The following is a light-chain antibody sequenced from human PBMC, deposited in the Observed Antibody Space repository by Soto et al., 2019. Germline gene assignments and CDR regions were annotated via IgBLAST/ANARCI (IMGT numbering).Light chain of an antibody. CDR1: QGISTY. J-gene: IGKJ4*02. CDR3: RKYNSAPLT. V-gene: IGKV1-27*01. Sequence: DIQMTQSPSSLSASVGDRVTITCRASQGISTYLAWYQQKPGKVPKLLIYAASTLQSGVPSRFSGSGSGTDFTLTISSLQPEDVATYYCRKYNSAPLTVGGGTKVEIK. CDR2: AAS.